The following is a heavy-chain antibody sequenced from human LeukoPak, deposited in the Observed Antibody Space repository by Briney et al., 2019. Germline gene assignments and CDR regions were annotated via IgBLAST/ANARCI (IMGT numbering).Heavy chain of an antibody. V-gene: IGHV3-48*01. J-gene: IGHJ5*02. CDR2: ITSSSSSK. D-gene: IGHD3-9*01. CDR3: ARGRGTYYDILTGYFYWFDP. CDR1: GFTFSRYK. Sequence: GGSLRLSCAASGFTFSRYKMNWVRQAPGTGLEWVSYITSSSSSKYYADSVKGRFTISRDNAKNSLYLQMNSLRAEDTAVYYCARGRGTYYDILTGYFYWFDPWGQGTLVTVSS.